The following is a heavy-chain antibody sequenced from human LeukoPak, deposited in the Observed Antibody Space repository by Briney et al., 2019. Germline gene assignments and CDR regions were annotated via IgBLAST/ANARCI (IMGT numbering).Heavy chain of an antibody. CDR3: ASGGRPLRFLEWLSFDY. Sequence: ASVKVSCKASGGTFSSYAISWVRQAPGQGLEWMGGIIPIFGTANYAQKFQGRVTITTDESTSTAYMELSSLRSEDTAVYYCASGGRPLRFLEWLSFDYWGQGTLVNVSS. CDR1: GGTFSSYA. D-gene: IGHD3-3*01. V-gene: IGHV1-69*05. J-gene: IGHJ4*02. CDR2: IIPIFGTA.